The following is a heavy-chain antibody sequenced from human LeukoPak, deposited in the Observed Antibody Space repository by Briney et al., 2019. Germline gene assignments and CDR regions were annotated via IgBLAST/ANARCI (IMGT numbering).Heavy chain of an antibody. Sequence: GGSLRLSCAASGFTFSSYAMHWVRQAPGKGLEYVSAISSNGGSTYYANSVKGRFTISRDNSKNTLYLQMGSLRAEDMAVYYCARLAVGATGFFDYWGQGTLVTVSS. V-gene: IGHV3-64*01. CDR2: ISSNGGST. CDR1: GFTFSSYA. CDR3: ARLAVGATGFFDY. J-gene: IGHJ4*02. D-gene: IGHD1-26*01.